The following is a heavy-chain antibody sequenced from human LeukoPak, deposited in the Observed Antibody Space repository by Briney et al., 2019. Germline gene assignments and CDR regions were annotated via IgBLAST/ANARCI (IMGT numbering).Heavy chain of an antibody. CDR3: ARDRSGVEMATIFDY. D-gene: IGHD5-24*01. CDR2: FYHGGST. J-gene: IGHJ4*02. V-gene: IGHV4-38-2*02. CDR1: GYSISTGYY. Sequence: PSETLSLTCTVSGYSISTGYYWDWIRQPPGKGLEWIGTFYHGGSTYYNPSLKSRVTISVDTSKNQFSLKLSSVTAADTAVYYCARDRSGVEMATIFDYWGQGTLVTVSS.